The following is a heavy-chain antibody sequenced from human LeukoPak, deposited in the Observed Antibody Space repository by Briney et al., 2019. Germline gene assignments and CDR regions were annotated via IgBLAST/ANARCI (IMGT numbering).Heavy chain of an antibody. J-gene: IGHJ4*02. Sequence: GESLKISCKGSGSSLTSYWIGWVRQMPGKGLEWMGIIYPGDSDPRYSPSFQGQVTMSADKSISTAYLQWSSLKASDTAMYYCARTLYGSGSYSFDYWGQGTLVTVSS. CDR1: GSSLTSYW. CDR2: IYPGDSDP. V-gene: IGHV5-51*01. CDR3: ARTLYGSGSYSFDY. D-gene: IGHD3-10*01.